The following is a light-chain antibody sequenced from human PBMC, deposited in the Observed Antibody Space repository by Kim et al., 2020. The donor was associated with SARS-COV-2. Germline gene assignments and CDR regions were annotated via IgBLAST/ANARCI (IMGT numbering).Light chain of an antibody. CDR1: LYMRVHHRH. J-gene: IGLJ2*01. CDR2: YYLHSNK. Sequence: CSWPLYMRVHHRHPDRYQKRPSCRPRYFLYYYLHSNKVQSFGSPTRLPGSKYASAETAILLISGLQSEDEARYYCMFWPTRVSRVFGGGTQLTVL. CDR3: MFWPTRVSRV. V-gene: IGLV5-37*01.